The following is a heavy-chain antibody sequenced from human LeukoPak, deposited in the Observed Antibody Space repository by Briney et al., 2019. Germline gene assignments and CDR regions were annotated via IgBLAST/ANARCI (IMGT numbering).Heavy chain of an antibody. J-gene: IGHJ5*02. V-gene: IGHV1-18*01. CDR1: GYTFTSFG. D-gene: IGHD6-19*01. CDR2: ISAYNGKT. CDR3: AGLTVSGTGMNWFDP. Sequence: ASVKVSCKASGYTFTSFGISWVRQAPGQGLEWMGWISAYNGKTNSAQKLQGRVTMTTHTSTSTAYMELRSLRSDDTGVYYCAGLTVSGTGMNWFDPWGQGTLVTVSS.